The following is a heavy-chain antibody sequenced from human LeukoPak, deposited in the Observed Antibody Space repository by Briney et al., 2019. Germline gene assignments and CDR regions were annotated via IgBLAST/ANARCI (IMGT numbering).Heavy chain of an antibody. D-gene: IGHD1-26*01. CDR1: GGSISSYY. V-gene: IGHV4-59*04. CDR3: ARHGVRVGATRTFDY. Sequence: SETLSLACTVSGGSISSYYWSWTRQPPGKGLEWIGYIYYSGSTYYNPSLKSRVTISVDTSKNQFSLKLSSVTAADTAVYYCARHGVRVGATRTFDYWGQGTLVTVSS. CDR2: IYYSGST. J-gene: IGHJ4*02.